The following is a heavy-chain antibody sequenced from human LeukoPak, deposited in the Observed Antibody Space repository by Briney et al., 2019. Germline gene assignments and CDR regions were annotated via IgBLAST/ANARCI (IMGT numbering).Heavy chain of an antibody. D-gene: IGHD2-15*01. CDR2: ISAYNGNT. J-gene: IGHJ3*01. CDR1: GYTFTSYG. Sequence: ASVKVSCKASGYTFTSYGISWVRQAPGQGLEWMGWISAYNGNTNYAQKLQGRVTMTTDTSTSTAYMELTSLRSDDTAVYYCATFGWTSGGLYYDDSFDFWGQGTMVTVSS. CDR3: ATFGWTSGGLYYDDSFDF. V-gene: IGHV1-18*01.